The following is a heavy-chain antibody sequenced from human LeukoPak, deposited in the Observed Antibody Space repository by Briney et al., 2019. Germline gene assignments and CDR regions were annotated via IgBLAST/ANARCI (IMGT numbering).Heavy chain of an antibody. CDR1: GFTVSSNY. CDR2: IYSGGST. V-gene: IGHV3-66*01. Sequence: GGSLRLSCAASGFTVSSNYMSWVRQAPGKGLEWVSVIYSGGSTYYADSVKGRFTISRDNSKNTLYLQMNSLRAEDTAVYYCARDKQWLGNFDYWGQGTLVTVPS. J-gene: IGHJ4*02. CDR3: ARDKQWLGNFDY. D-gene: IGHD6-19*01.